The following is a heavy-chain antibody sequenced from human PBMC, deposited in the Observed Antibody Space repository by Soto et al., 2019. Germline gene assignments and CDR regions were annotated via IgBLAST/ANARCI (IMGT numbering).Heavy chain of an antibody. V-gene: IGHV1-18*04. J-gene: IGHJ4*02. CDR3: ARDALGGPLLATIHFDQ. CDR1: GXXFTSHG. Sequence: QVQLVQSGAEVKKXXAXMKVSCKASGXXFTSHGXXXXXQAPXQELEXMGWNNVYNGDTNYARKFQGRVSMTADSSTNTAYLELRSLRSDDTAVYYCARDALGGPLLATIHFDQWGQGTLV. D-gene: IGHD5-12*01. CDR2: NNVYNGDT.